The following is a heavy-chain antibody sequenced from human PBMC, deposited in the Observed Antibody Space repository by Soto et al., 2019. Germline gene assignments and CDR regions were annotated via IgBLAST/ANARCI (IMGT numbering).Heavy chain of an antibody. V-gene: IGHV3-23*01. J-gene: IGHJ4*02. CDR1: GFTFSSFA. Sequence: EMQLLESGGGLVQPGGSLRLSCAASGFTFSSFAMSWVRQAPGKGLDWVSAISGSGGITYSADSVKGRFTIFRDNSKNTLYLQMSSLRAEDTAVYYCARGVAAGKGSPPDFWGQGSLVTVSS. D-gene: IGHD6-13*01. CDR2: ISGSGGIT. CDR3: ARGVAAGKGSPPDF.